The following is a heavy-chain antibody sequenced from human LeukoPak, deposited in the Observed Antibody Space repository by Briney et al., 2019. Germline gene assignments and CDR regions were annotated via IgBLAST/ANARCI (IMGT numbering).Heavy chain of an antibody. CDR2: IIPIFGIA. D-gene: IGHD3-10*01. CDR3: ARDLGYGSGSYFPNWFDP. J-gene: IGHJ5*02. Sequence: SVKVSCKASGGTFSSYAISWVRQAPGQGLEWMGRIIPIFGIANYAQKFQGRVAITADKSSSTAYMELSSLRSEDTAVYYCARDLGYGSGSYFPNWFDPWGQGTLVTVSS. V-gene: IGHV1-69*04. CDR1: GGTFSSYA.